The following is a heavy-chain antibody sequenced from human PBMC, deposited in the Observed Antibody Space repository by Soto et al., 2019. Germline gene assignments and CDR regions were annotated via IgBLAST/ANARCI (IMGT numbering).Heavy chain of an antibody. V-gene: IGHV4-39*01. CDR1: GDSISNSRFY. J-gene: IGHJ5*02. Sequence: SEPLSVTCSVAGDSISNSRFYWAWNRQPPGEGLEWIGSIYHTGNAYYNPSLKSRVTISVDTSKNQFSLKLTSVTAADAALYYCARDFFDSSDYTTNWFDPWGQGTLVTVS. CDR3: ARDFFDSSDYTTNWFDP. D-gene: IGHD3-22*01. CDR2: IYHTGNA.